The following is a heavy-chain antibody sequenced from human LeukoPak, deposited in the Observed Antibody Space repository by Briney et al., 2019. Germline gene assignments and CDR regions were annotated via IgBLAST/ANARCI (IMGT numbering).Heavy chain of an antibody. Sequence: ASVKVSCKASGGTFSSYAISWVRQAPGQGLEWMGGIIPIFGTANYAQKFQGRVTITADKSTSTAYMELSSLRSEDTAVYYCARGSRIVGATTPFDYWGQGTLVTVSS. V-gene: IGHV1-69*06. CDR1: GGTFSSYA. J-gene: IGHJ4*02. CDR2: IIPIFGTA. CDR3: ARGSRIVGATTPFDY. D-gene: IGHD1-26*01.